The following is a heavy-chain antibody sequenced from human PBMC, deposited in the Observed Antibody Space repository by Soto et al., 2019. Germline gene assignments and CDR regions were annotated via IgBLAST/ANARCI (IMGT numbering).Heavy chain of an antibody. V-gene: IGHV1-69*13. Sequence: ASVKVSCKASGGTFSSYAISWVRQAPGQGLEWMGGIIPIFGTANYAQKFQGRVTITADESTSTAYMELSSLRSEDTAVYYCAGIVGAAHDAFDIWGQGTMVTVSS. CDR3: AGIVGAAHDAFDI. CDR1: GGTFSSYA. CDR2: IIPIFGTA. J-gene: IGHJ3*02. D-gene: IGHD1-26*01.